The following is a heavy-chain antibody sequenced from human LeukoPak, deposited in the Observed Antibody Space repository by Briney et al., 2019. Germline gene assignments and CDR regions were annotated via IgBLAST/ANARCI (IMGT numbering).Heavy chain of an antibody. CDR1: GFTFSNYW. J-gene: IGHJ4*02. V-gene: IGHV3-74*01. Sequence: GGSLRLSCAASGFTFSNYWMHWVRQAPGKGLVWVSRIKPDGSGTSYVDSVKGRFTISRDNAKSTLYLQMNSLGAEDTAVYYCAKDAVYGSGSVDYWGQGALVTVSS. CDR2: IKPDGSGT. CDR3: AKDAVYGSGSVDY. D-gene: IGHD3-10*01.